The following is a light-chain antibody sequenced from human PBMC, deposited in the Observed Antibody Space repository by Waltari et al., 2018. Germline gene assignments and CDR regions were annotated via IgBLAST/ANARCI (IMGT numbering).Light chain of an antibody. V-gene: IGKV3-20*01. CDR2: AAS. CDR3: QQYSSSVMYT. Sequence: EFVLTQSPDTLSLSPGGRATLSCRASQSLSRSRLAWYQQKPGQAHRLLIYAASSRATGIPDRFSGSGSGTDFSLTISRVEPEDVAVYYCQQYSSSVMYTFGQGTKLEIQ. CDR1: QSLSRSR. J-gene: IGKJ2*01.